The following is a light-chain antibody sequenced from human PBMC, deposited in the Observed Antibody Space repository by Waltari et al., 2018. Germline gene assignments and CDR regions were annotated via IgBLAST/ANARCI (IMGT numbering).Light chain of an antibody. CDR1: QSVSSSY. Sequence: EIVFTQSPGTLSLSPGERATLSCRASQSVSSSYLAWYQQKPGQAPRVLIHGASNRATGIPDRFSGSGSGTDFTLTISRLEPEDFAVYYCQQYGSSPWTFCQGTKVEIK. CDR2: GAS. V-gene: IGKV3-20*01. J-gene: IGKJ1*01. CDR3: QQYGSSPWT.